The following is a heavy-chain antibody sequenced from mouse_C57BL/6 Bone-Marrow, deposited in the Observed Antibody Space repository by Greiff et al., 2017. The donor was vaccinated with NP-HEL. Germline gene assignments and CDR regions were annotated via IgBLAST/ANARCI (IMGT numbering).Heavy chain of an antibody. J-gene: IGHJ4*01. CDR3: AIVRSTLRRSYAMDY. D-gene: IGHD1-1*01. CDR2: INPSSGYT. V-gene: IGHV1-4*01. CDR1: GYTFTSYT. Sequence: QVQLQQSGAELARPGASVKMSCKASGYTFTSYTMHWVKQRPGQGLEWIGYINPSSGYTTYNQKFKDKATLTADKSSSTAYMQLSSLTSEDSAVYYCAIVRSTLRRSYAMDYWGQGTSVTVSS.